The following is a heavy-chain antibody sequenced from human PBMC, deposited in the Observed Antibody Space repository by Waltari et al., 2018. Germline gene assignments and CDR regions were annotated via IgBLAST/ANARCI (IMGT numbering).Heavy chain of an antibody. CDR2: IHSGGTT. V-gene: IGHV3-53*01. CDR3: ARDRGITSSERFDY. J-gene: IGHJ4*02. D-gene: IGHD6-6*01. CDR1: DFTVSSGS. Sequence: EVQLVESGGGLIQPGGSLRLSCAASDFTVSSGSMTWVCQAPGRGLEWVSVIHSGGTTDYADSVKGRFTISRDNSKNTLFLQMNSLRAEDTAVYYCARDRGITSSERFDYWGQGTLVTVSS.